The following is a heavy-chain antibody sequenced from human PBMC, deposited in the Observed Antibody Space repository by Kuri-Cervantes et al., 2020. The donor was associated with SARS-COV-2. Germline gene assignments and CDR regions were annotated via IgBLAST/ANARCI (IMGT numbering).Heavy chain of an antibody. CDR3: ARVDKKGLAVTGVYYDVWGGLLGYMDI. V-gene: IGHV4-34*01. CDR1: GGSLSDYY. Sequence: SETLSLTCAVYGGSLSDYYWSWIRQPPGKGLEWIGEINHSGSTKYNPSLKSRVTMSVDTSKNQFSLKVTSVTAADTAVYYCARVDKKGLAVTGVYYDVWGGLLGYMDIWGKGTTVTVSS. J-gene: IGHJ6*03. CDR2: INHSGST. D-gene: IGHD3-3*01.